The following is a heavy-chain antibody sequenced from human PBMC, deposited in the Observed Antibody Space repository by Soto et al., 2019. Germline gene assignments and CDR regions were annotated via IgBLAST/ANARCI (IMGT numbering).Heavy chain of an antibody. V-gene: IGHV3-23*01. CDR2: IGTDGNT. CDR1: GFTFNSYA. Sequence: GGSLRLSCAASGFTFNSYAMNWVRQAPGKGLAWVSAIGTDGNTYYANSVKGRFTISRDNSRTTLYLQMNSLRVEDTALYYCVTKYPVTRPFDYWGQATLVTVSS. CDR3: VTKYPVTRPFDY. J-gene: IGHJ4*01. D-gene: IGHD2-2*01.